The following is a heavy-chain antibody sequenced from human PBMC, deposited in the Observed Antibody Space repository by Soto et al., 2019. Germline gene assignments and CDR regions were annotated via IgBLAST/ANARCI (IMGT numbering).Heavy chain of an antibody. J-gene: IGHJ5*02. V-gene: IGHV1-46*01. CDR3: ARDHSDSSGWWFDP. Sequence: QVQLVQSGIEVKKPGASVKVSCKASGYIFTSHWMHWVRQVPGQGLEWMGVINPTGSWVIYAQKFQGRVTMTRDVSTNTDYMEMSRLRSEDTAVYYCARDHSDSSGWWFDPWGQGTLVTVSS. CDR2: INPTGSWV. D-gene: IGHD3-22*01. CDR1: GYIFTSHW.